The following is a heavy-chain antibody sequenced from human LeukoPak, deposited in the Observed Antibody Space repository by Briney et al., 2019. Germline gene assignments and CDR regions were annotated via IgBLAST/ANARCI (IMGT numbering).Heavy chain of an antibody. D-gene: IGHD6-13*01. CDR2: IIPSLGTP. J-gene: IGHJ4*02. Sequence: SVKVSCKASGETFSNYAISWVRQAPGQGLEWVGRIIPSLGTPNYAQKFQGRVTITADRSTTTAYMELSSLRFEDTAVYYCARAGSSRFSVPYYFNYWGQGTPVTVSS. V-gene: IGHV1-69*04. CDR1: GETFSNYA. CDR3: ARAGSSRFSVPYYFNY.